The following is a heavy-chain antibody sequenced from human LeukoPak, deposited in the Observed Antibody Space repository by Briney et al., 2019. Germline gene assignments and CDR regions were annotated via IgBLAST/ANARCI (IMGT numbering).Heavy chain of an antibody. CDR1: GFTFSSYW. Sequence: GGSLRLSCAASGFTFSSYWMYWVRQAPGKGLVWVSRINSDGSSTSYADSVKGRFTISRDNAKNTLYLQMNSLRAEDTAVYYCAREELRSGNWFDPWGQGTLVTVSS. V-gene: IGHV3-74*01. CDR2: INSDGSST. CDR3: AREELRSGNWFDP. D-gene: IGHD1-7*01. J-gene: IGHJ5*02.